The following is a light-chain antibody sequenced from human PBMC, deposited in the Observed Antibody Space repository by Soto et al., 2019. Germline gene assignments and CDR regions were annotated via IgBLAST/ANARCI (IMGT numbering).Light chain of an antibody. V-gene: IGKV3-20*01. CDR2: GAS. Sequence: EIVLTQSPGTLSLSPGERATLSCRASQTVNNNYVAWYQQKPGQAPRLLIYGASSRATGIPDRFSGSGSGTDFTLTISRLEPEDFAVYYCQQYGSSRTFGQGTKVDIK. J-gene: IGKJ1*01. CDR1: QTVNNNY. CDR3: QQYGSSRT.